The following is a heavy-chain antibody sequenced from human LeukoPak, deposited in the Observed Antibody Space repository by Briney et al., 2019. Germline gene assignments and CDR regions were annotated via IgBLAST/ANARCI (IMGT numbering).Heavy chain of an antibody. Sequence: SETLSLTCTVSGGSISSYYWNWIRQPPGKGLEWIGYIYYSGSTNYNPSLKSRVTISVDTSRKQFSLKLSSVTAADTAVYYCARGYYDSSGNDYWGQGTLVTVSS. CDR2: IYYSGST. D-gene: IGHD3-22*01. J-gene: IGHJ4*02. V-gene: IGHV4-59*13. CDR3: ARGYYDSSGNDY. CDR1: GGSISSYY.